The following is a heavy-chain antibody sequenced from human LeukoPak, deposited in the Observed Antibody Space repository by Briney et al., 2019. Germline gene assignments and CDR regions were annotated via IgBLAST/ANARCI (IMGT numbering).Heavy chain of an antibody. CDR2: IRSKTYGGTT. V-gene: IGHV3-49*04. Sequence: GGSLRLSCIVSGFTFGDYGMSWVRQAPGKGLEWVGFIRSKTYGGTTEYAASVKGRFTISRDDSSSILYLHMNSLMTEDTALYYCIPDLPFDSWGQGTLVTVSS. CDR3: IPDLPFDS. J-gene: IGHJ4*02. D-gene: IGHD1-14*01. CDR1: GFTFGDYG.